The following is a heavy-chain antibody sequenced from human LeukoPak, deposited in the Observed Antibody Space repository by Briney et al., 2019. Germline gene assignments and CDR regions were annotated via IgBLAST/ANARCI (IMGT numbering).Heavy chain of an antibody. D-gene: IGHD6-6*01. Sequence: SETLSLTCTVYGGAISNYYWSWIRQPPGKGLEWIGYIYYSGSTNYNLPLKSRVTISVDTSKNQSSLKLSSVTAADTAVYYCARKKFIAAGGFDPWGQGTLVTVSS. J-gene: IGHJ5*02. CDR1: GGAISNYY. V-gene: IGHV4-59*01. CDR2: IYYSGST. CDR3: ARKKFIAAGGFDP.